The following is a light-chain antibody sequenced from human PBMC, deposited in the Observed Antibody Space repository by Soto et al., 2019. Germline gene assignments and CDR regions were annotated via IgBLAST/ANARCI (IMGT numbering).Light chain of an antibody. Sequence: DIQMTQSPSSLSASVGDRVTITCRASQSISSYLNWYQQKPGKAPKLLIYTASSLQSGVPSRFSGSGSGTDFTLTNSSQQPEDFATYYCQQSYSTPPFTFGPGTKVDIK. CDR1: QSISSY. CDR2: TAS. J-gene: IGKJ3*01. V-gene: IGKV1-39*01. CDR3: QQSYSTPPFT.